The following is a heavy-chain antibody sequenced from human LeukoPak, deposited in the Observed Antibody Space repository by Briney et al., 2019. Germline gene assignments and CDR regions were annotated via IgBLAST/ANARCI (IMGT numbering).Heavy chain of an antibody. CDR1: GFSFSTYG. J-gene: IGHJ4*02. Sequence: AGRSLRLSCAASGFSFSTYGMHWVRQAPGKGLEWVAVIWCDGNTKYYADSVKGRFTISRDKSKNTLYLQMNSLKPEDTAVYYCARGEAFHYDSSGYPDYWGQGTLVTVSS. CDR2: IWCDGNTK. D-gene: IGHD3-22*01. V-gene: IGHV3-33*01. CDR3: ARGEAFHYDSSGYPDY.